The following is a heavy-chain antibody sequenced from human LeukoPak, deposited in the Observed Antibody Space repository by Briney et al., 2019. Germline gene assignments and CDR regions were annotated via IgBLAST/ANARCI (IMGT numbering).Heavy chain of an antibody. J-gene: IGHJ4*02. Sequence: PSETLSLTCAVSGGSISSSNWWSWVRQPPGKGLEWIGEIYHSGSTNYNPALKSRVTISVDKSKNQFSLKLSSVTAADTAVYYCARVWPGYSSGWYAGTGYWGQGTLVTVSS. V-gene: IGHV4-4*02. CDR1: GGSISSSNW. CDR2: IYHSGST. CDR3: ARVWPGYSSGWYAGTGY. D-gene: IGHD6-19*01.